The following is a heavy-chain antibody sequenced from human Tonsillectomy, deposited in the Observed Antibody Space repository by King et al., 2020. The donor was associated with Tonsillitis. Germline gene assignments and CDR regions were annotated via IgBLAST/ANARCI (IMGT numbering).Heavy chain of an antibody. CDR2: INHSGST. V-gene: IGHV4-34*01. CDR1: GGSFSGYY. J-gene: IGHJ4*02. CDR3: ARVTYYYDSSGYYYVGPLDY. Sequence: QVQLQQWGAGLLKPSETLSLTCAVYGGSFSGYYWSWIRQPPGKGLEWIGEINHSGSTNYNPSLKGRVTISVDTSKNQFSLKLSSVTAADTAVYYCARVTYYYDSSGYYYVGPLDYWGQGTLVTVSS. D-gene: IGHD3-22*01.